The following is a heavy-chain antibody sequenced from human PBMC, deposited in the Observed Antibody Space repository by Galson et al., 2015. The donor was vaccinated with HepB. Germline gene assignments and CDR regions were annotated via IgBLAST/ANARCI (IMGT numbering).Heavy chain of an antibody. CDR3: AKDGIMVANNPYHFHY. D-gene: IGHD2-15*01. J-gene: IGHJ4*02. CDR1: GFSFTRYA. CDR2: ITSSGGNS. Sequence: SLRLPCAASGFSFTRYAMTWVRQAPGKGLEWVSSITSSGGNSYYNDSVKGRFTVSRDNSKNTLLPQLNSLRAEDTAMYFCAKDGIMVANNPYHFHYWGQGTLVTVSS. V-gene: IGHV3-23*01.